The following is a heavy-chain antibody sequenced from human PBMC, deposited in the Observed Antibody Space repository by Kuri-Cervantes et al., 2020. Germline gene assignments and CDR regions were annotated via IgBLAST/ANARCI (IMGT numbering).Heavy chain of an antibody. CDR2: IGRLGGGI. J-gene: IGHJ3*02. V-gene: IGHV3-23*01. Sequence: GESLKISCAASGFTFDSHAMSWVRQPPGKGLEWVSGIGRLGGGIYYADSVKGRFTISRDNSKNTVYLQMNSLRAEDTAVYYCARDTRSTGEGAFDIWGQGTMVTVSS. D-gene: IGHD7-27*01. CDR3: ARDTRSTGEGAFDI. CDR1: GFTFDSHA.